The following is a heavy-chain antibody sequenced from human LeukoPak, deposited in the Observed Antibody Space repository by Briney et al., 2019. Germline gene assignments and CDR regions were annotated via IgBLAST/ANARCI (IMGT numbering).Heavy chain of an antibody. J-gene: IGHJ5*02. CDR1: GYTFSSYD. CDR2: IDPNSGGT. Sequence: ASVKVSCKASGYTFSSYDINWVRQAPGQGLEWMGRIDPNSGGTNYAQRFQDRVTMTRETSISTAYMELRRLRSDDTAVYYCARGGTYLGWFDPWGQGTLVTVSS. D-gene: IGHD1-26*01. V-gene: IGHV1-2*06. CDR3: ARGGTYLGWFDP.